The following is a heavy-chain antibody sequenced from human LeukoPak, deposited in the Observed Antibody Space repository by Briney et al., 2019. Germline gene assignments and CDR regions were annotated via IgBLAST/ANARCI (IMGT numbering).Heavy chain of an antibody. Sequence: PSETLSLTCSVSGGSISSYYWSCIRQPPGKGLEWIGYIYSSGSTNYNPSLKSRVTISGDMSKNLFSLKLTSVTAADTAVYYCARPSSSGGYGGFHIWGHGAMVTVSS. D-gene: IGHD6-19*01. V-gene: IGHV4-4*08. CDR3: ARPSSSGGYGGFHI. CDR2: IYSSGST. CDR1: GGSISSYY. J-gene: IGHJ3*02.